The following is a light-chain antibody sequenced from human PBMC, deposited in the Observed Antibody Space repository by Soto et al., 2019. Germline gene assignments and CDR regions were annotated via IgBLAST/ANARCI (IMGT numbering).Light chain of an antibody. CDR2: TAS. CDR3: QQYQSPIT. V-gene: IGKV3-20*01. J-gene: IGKJ5*01. Sequence: EIVLTQSPGTLSLSPGEGATLSCRASQSVSRNYLAWYQQKPGQAPRLLIYTASRRATGIPDRFSGSGSGTDFTLTISRLEPEDFALYYCQQYQSPITFGQGTRLEIK. CDR1: QSVSRNY.